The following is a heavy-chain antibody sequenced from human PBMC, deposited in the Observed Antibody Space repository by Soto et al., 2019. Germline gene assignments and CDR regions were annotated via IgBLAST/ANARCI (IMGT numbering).Heavy chain of an antibody. J-gene: IGHJ4*01. CDR3: AREGAVYCTSTSCLRPFDY. CDR1: GFTLSSYW. D-gene: IGHD2-2*01. CDR2: INSDESVT. Sequence: EVQLVESGGGLVQPAGSLRLSCAASGFTLSSYWMHWVRQAPGKGLVWVSRINSDESVTAYADSVKGRFTISRDNAKNTLYLQMNSLRAEDTAVYYCAREGAVYCTSTSCLRPFDYWGHGTLATVSS. V-gene: IGHV3-74*01.